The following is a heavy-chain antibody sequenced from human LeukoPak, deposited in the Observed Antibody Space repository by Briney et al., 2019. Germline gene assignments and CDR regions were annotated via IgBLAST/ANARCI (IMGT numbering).Heavy chain of an antibody. CDR3: ARGKDHYYYGMDV. CDR2: IIPFFGTP. Sequence: SVKVSCKASGYTFTSYGIIWVRQAPGQGLEWMGLIIPFFGTPNYAQRFQGRVTITADESTSTTYMELSSLRSEDTAVYYCARGKDHYYYGMDVWGQGTTVTVPS. J-gene: IGHJ6*02. CDR1: GYTFTSYG. V-gene: IGHV1-69*13.